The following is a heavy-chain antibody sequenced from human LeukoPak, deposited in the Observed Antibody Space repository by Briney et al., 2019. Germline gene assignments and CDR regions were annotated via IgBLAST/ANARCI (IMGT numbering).Heavy chain of an antibody. CDR2: INHSGST. CDR3: ARGGFRVTVAGLYYFDY. CDR1: GGSFSGYY. V-gene: IGHV4-34*01. Sequence: PSETLSLTCAVYGGSFSGYYWSWIRQPPGKGLEWIGEINHSGSTNYNPSLKSRVTISVDTSKNQSSLKLSSVTAADTAVYYCARGGFRVTVAGLYYFDYWGQGTLVTVSS. J-gene: IGHJ4*02. D-gene: IGHD6-19*01.